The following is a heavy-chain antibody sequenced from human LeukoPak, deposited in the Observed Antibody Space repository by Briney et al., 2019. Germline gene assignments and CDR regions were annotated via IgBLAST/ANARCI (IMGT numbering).Heavy chain of an antibody. V-gene: IGHV3-30*04. CDR2: ISYDGSNK. Sequence: GRSLRLSCAASGFTFSSYAMHWVRQAPGKGLEWVAVISYDGSNKYYADSVKGRFTISRDNAKNTLYLQMNSLRAEDTAVFYCVRDASETMNGNYWGQGTLVTVSS. D-gene: IGHD1-1*01. J-gene: IGHJ4*02. CDR3: VRDASETMNGNY. CDR1: GFTFSSYA.